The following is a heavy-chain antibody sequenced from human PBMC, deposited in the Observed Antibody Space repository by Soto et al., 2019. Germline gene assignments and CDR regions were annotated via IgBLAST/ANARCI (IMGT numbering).Heavy chain of an antibody. CDR3: AKDLPHYCSSTSCPSDY. CDR2: ISSSSSYI. D-gene: IGHD2-2*01. V-gene: IGHV3-21*04. Sequence: PGGSLRLSCAASGFTFSSYSMNWVRQAPGKGLEWVSSISSSSSYIYYADSVKGRFTISRDNSKNTLYLQMNSLRAEDTAVYYCAKDLPHYCSSTSCPSDYWGQGTLVTVSS. J-gene: IGHJ4*02. CDR1: GFTFSSYS.